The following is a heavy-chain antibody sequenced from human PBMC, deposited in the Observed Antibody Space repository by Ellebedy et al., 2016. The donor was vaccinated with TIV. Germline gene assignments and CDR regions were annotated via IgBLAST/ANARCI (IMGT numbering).Heavy chain of an antibody. CDR2: ISGSGGST. V-gene: IGHV3-23*01. CDR3: AKDYYGDYVPVADY. J-gene: IGHJ4*02. CDR1: GFTFSSYA. Sequence: GESLKISCAASGFTFSSYAMSWVRQAPGKGLEWVSAISGSGGSTYYADSVKGRFTISRDNSKNTLYLQMNSLRAEETAVYYCAKDYYGDYVPVADYWGQGTLVTVSS. D-gene: IGHD4-17*01.